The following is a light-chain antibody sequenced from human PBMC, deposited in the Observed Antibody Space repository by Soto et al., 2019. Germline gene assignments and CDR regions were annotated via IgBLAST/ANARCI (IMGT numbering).Light chain of an antibody. CDR1: QNIKSR. V-gene: IGKV1-5*03. CDR3: QEYDGHCT. CDR2: MAS. J-gene: IGKJ2*02. Sequence: DIQMTQSPSTLSASVGDRVSITCRTSQNIKSRLAWYQQKPGKAPKLLIYMASSLQSGVPSRFGGSGSGTEFTRPISSLQPDDFETYFCQEYDGHCTFGQGTKLEMK.